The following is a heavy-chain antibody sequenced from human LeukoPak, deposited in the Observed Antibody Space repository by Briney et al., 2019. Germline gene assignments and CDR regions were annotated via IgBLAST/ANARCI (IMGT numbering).Heavy chain of an antibody. J-gene: IGHJ4*02. CDR1: GYTFTSYG. V-gene: IGHV1-18*01. Sequence: ASVKVSCKASGYTFTSYGISWVRQAPGQGLEWMGWISAYNGNTNYAQKLQGRVTMTTDTSTSTAYMELRSLRSDDTAVYYCASDCSSTSCYYFDYWGQGTLVTVSS. CDR2: ISAYNGNT. CDR3: ASDCSSTSCYYFDY. D-gene: IGHD2-2*01.